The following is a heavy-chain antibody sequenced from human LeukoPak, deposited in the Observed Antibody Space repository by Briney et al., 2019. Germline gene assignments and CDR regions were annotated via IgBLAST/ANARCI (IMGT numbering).Heavy chain of an antibody. V-gene: IGHV1-18*01. Sequence: VASVKVSCKASGYTFTSYGISWVRHAPGQGLEWMGWISAYNGNTNYAQKLQGRVTMTTDTSTSTAYMELRSLRSDDTAVYYCARENSHTYYDFWSGWNWFDPWGQGTLVTVSS. J-gene: IGHJ5*02. CDR1: GYTFTSYG. D-gene: IGHD3-3*01. CDR3: ARENSHTYYDFWSGWNWFDP. CDR2: ISAYNGNT.